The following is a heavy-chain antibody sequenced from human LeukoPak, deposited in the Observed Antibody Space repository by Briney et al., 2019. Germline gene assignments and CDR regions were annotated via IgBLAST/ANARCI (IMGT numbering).Heavy chain of an antibody. CDR1: GFTFSSYA. CDR2: ISGSGGST. D-gene: IGHD3-22*01. CDR3: AKEASAMIVVVITPDY. Sequence: GGSLRLSCAASGFTFSSYAMSWVRQAPGKGLEWVSAISGSGGSTCYADSVKGRFTISRDNSKNTLYLQMNSLRAEDTAVYYCAKEASAMIVVVITPDYWGQGTLVTVSS. V-gene: IGHV3-23*01. J-gene: IGHJ4*02.